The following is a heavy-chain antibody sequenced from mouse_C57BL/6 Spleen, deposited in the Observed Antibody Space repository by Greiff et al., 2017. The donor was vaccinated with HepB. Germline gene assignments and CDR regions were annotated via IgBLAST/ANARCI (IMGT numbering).Heavy chain of an antibody. Sequence: EVQGVESGGGLVQSGRSLRLSCATSGFTFSDFYMEWVRQAPGKGLEWIAASRNKANDYTTEYSASVKGRFIVSRDTSQSILYLQMNALRAEDTAIYYCARVYYDYDAWYFDVWGTGTTVTVSS. D-gene: IGHD2-4*01. CDR2: SRNKANDYTT. J-gene: IGHJ1*03. CDR1: GFTFSDFY. V-gene: IGHV7-1*01. CDR3: ARVYYDYDAWYFDV.